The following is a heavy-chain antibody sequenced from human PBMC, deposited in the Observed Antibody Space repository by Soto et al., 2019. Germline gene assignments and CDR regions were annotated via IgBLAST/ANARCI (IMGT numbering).Heavy chain of an antibody. D-gene: IGHD6-13*01. V-gene: IGHV3-48*01. J-gene: IGHJ6*02. CDR3: ASGGVIAAGVRYYYYGMDV. Sequence: GSLRLSCAASGFTFSSYSMNWVRQAPGKGLEWVSYISSSSSTIYYADSVKGRFTISRDNAKNSLYLQMNSLRAEDTAVYYCASGGVIAAGVRYYYYGMDVWGQGTTVTVSS. CDR1: GFTFSSYS. CDR2: ISSSSSTI.